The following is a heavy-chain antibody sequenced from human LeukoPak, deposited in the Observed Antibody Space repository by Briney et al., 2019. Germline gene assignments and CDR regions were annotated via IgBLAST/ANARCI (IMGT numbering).Heavy chain of an antibody. CDR1: GFTFDDYG. CDR3: ARVLRYFDWLSHDYYMDV. D-gene: IGHD3-9*01. J-gene: IGHJ6*03. V-gene: IGHV3-21*01. Sequence: GGSLRLSCAASGFTFDDYGMSWVRQAPGKGLEGVSSVTSTSIHIYYAESLKGRFIISRDNAKNSLYLQMNSLRAEDTAVYYCARVLRYFDWLSHDYYMDVWGKGTTVTVSS. CDR2: VTSTSIHI.